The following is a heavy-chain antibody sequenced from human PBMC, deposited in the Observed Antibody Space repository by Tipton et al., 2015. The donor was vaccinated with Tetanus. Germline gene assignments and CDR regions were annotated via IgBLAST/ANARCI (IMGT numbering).Heavy chain of an antibody. CDR1: GGTFTNYA. Sequence: QSGPEVKKPGSSVKVSCKASGGTFTNYALSWVRQAPGQGLEWVGGITPIFGTTNSAPKFQGRVTITADESTNTAYMELSSLRSEATAVYYCARAPTRIPRAYDYWGQGTQIPVSS. CDR2: ITPIFGTT. D-gene: IGHD2-2*02. CDR3: ARAPTRIPRAYDY. V-gene: IGHV1-69*01. J-gene: IGHJ4*02.